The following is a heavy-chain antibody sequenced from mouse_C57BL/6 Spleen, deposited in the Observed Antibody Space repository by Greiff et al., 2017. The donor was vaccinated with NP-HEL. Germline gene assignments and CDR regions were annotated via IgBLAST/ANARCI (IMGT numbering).Heavy chain of an antibody. CDR1: GYTFTGYW. V-gene: IGHV1-9*01. CDR3: ARSGYYGSRGYYAMDY. CDR2: ILPGSGST. D-gene: IGHD1-1*01. J-gene: IGHJ4*01. Sequence: QVQLKESGAELMKPGASVKLSCKATGYTFTGYWIEWVKQRPGHGLEWIGEILPGSGSTNYNEKFKGKATFTADTSSNTAYMQLSSLTTEDSAIYYCARSGYYGSRGYYAMDYWGQGTSVTVSS.